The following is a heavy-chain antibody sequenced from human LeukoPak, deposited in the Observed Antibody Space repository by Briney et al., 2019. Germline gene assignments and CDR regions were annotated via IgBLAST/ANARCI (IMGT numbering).Heavy chain of an antibody. V-gene: IGHV4-39*01. CDR1: GGSISSSSYY. D-gene: IGHD3-10*01. Sequence: PSETLSLTCTVSGGSISSSSYYWGWIRQPPGKGLEWIGSIYYSGSTYYNPSLKSRVTISVDTSKNQFPLKLSSVTAADTAVYYCARRTLFGELHLNDYWGQGTLVTVSS. CDR3: ARRTLFGELHLNDY. CDR2: IYYSGST. J-gene: IGHJ4*02.